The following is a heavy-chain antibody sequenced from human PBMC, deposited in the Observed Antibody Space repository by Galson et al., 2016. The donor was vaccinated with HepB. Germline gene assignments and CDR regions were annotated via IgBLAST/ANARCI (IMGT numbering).Heavy chain of an antibody. D-gene: IGHD3-22*01. Sequence: TLSLTCAVSGGSISSTNWWSWVRQPPGKGLEWIGEIYHTGSTNYNPSLKSRVTISVDKSKSQFSLALSSVTAADTAVYYCVANGYYSLEYWGQGTLVSVSS. CDR3: VANGYYSLEY. V-gene: IGHV4-4*02. CDR2: IYHTGST. J-gene: IGHJ4*02. CDR1: GGSISSTNW.